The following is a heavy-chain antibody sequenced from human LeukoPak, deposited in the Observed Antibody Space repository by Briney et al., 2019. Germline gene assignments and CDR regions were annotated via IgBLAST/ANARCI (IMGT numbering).Heavy chain of an antibody. CDR3: AREGSGDRPFWFDP. J-gene: IGHJ5*02. Sequence: SQTLSLTCAVSGGSISSGGYSWSWLRQPPWKGLEWIGYIYHSGSTYYNPSLKSRVTISVDRSKNQFSLKLSSVTAADTAVYYCAREGSGDRPFWFDPWGQGTLVTVSS. V-gene: IGHV4-30-2*01. CDR1: GGSISSGGYS. D-gene: IGHD4-17*01. CDR2: IYHSGST.